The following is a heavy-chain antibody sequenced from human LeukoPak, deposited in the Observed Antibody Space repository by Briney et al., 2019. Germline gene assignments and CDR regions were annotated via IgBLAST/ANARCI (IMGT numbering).Heavy chain of an antibody. CDR3: ARWGHNYSSFPTKFDY. V-gene: IGHV3-48*03. D-gene: IGHD4-11*01. CDR2: IGGGDSQI. Sequence: GGSLRLSCAASGFTFSSFQMTWVRQAPGKGLEWVSYIGGGDSQIFYADPVKGRLTISRDNAKNSLYLQMSSLRAEDTAIYYCARWGHNYSSFPTKFDYWGQGTLVTVSS. J-gene: IGHJ4*02. CDR1: GFTFSSFQ.